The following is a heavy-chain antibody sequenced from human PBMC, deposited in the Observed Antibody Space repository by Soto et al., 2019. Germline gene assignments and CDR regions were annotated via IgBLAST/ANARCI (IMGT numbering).Heavy chain of an antibody. CDR1: GYTFTGYY. D-gene: IGHD3-10*01. V-gene: IGHV1-2*04. Sequence: GASVKVSCKASGYTFTGYYMHWVRQAPGQGLEWMGWINPNSGGTNYAQKFQGWATMTRDTSISTAYMELSRLRSDDTAVYYCARGLGSHNWFDPWGQGTLVTVSS. J-gene: IGHJ5*02. CDR2: INPNSGGT. CDR3: ARGLGSHNWFDP.